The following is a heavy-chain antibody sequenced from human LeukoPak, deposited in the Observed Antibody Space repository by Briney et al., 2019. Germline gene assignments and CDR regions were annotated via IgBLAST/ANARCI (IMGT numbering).Heavy chain of an antibody. J-gene: IGHJ6*03. CDR1: GFTFSSYA. V-gene: IGHV3-33*08. CDR3: ARDPLAVAGTGHYYYYYYMDV. D-gene: IGHD6-19*01. Sequence: GGSLRLSCAASGFTFSSYAMHWVRQAPGKGLEWVAVIWYDGSNKYYADSVKGRFTISRDNSKNTLYLQMNSLRAEDTAVYYCARDPLAVAGTGHYYYYYYMDVWGKGTTVTVSS. CDR2: IWYDGSNK.